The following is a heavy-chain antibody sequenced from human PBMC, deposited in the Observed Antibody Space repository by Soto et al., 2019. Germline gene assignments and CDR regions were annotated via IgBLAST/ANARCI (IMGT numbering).Heavy chain of an antibody. D-gene: IGHD3-10*01. CDR3: ASPMVRGASCFAFDI. V-gene: IGHV1-46*01. CDR1: GYTFTSYY. Sequence: ASVKVSCKASGYTFTSYYMHWVRQAPGQGLEWMGIINPSGGSTSYAQKFQGRVTMTRDTSTSTVYMELSSLRSEDTAVYYCASPMVRGASCFAFDIWGQGTMVTVSS. J-gene: IGHJ3*02. CDR2: INPSGGST.